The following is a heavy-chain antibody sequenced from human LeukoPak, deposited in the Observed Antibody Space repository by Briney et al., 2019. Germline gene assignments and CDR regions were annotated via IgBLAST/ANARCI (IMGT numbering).Heavy chain of an antibody. CDR1: GGSISSYY. CDR3: AKAVEPAALVQNWFDP. D-gene: IGHD2-2*01. J-gene: IGHJ5*02. CDR2: IYYSGST. V-gene: IGHV4-59*01. Sequence: PSETLSLTCTVSGGSISSYYWSWIRQPPGKGLEWIGYIYYSGSTYYNPSLKSRVTISVHTSKNQFSLKLSSVTAADTAVYYCAKAVEPAALVQNWFDPWGQGTLVTVSS.